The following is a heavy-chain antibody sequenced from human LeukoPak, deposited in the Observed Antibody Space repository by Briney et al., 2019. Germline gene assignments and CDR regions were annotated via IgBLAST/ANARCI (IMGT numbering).Heavy chain of an antibody. D-gene: IGHD2-21*01. Sequence: GGSLRLSCTASEFTFSSYWMSWVRQAPGKGLEWMANIKQDGSEKDYVDSVKGRFTISRDNAKNSLYLQMNSLRAEDTAVYYCARYCGGDCYGMDVWGQGTTVTVSS. CDR1: EFTFSSYW. CDR3: ARYCGGDCYGMDV. CDR2: IKQDGSEK. J-gene: IGHJ6*02. V-gene: IGHV3-7*01.